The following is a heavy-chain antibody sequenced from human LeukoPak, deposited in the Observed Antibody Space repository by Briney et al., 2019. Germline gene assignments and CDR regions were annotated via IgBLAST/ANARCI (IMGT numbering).Heavy chain of an antibody. D-gene: IGHD1-26*01. CDR1: GGSISSSSYY. Sequence: PSETLSLTCTVSGGSISSSSYYWGWIRQPPGKGLEWIGSIYYSGSTYYNLPLKSRVTISIDTSKNQFSLKLSSVTAADTAVYYCARGGNKWELLRGFFDYWGQGTLVTVSS. CDR3: ARGGNKWELLRGFFDY. CDR2: IYYSGST. J-gene: IGHJ4*02. V-gene: IGHV4-39*07.